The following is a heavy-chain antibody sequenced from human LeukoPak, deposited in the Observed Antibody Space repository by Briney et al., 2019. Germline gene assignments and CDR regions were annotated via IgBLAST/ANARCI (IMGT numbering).Heavy chain of an antibody. J-gene: IGHJ5*02. CDR2: INTNTGNP. CDR3: ARDFMRFDP. V-gene: IGHV7-4-1*02. CDR1: GYSFTNYA. Sequence: ASVTVSCKASGYSFTNYAMNWVRQAPGQGLEWMGWINTNTGNPTYAQGFTGRFVFSLDTSVSTAYLQISSLRAEDTAVYYCARDFMRFDPWGQGTLVTVSS.